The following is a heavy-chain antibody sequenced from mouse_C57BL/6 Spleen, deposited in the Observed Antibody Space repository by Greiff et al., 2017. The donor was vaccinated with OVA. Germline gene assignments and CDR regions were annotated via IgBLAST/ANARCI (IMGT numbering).Heavy chain of an antibody. CDR2: ISSGSSTI. Sequence: EVQLQQSGGGLVKPGGSLKLSCAASGFTFSDYGMHWVRQAPEKGLEWVAYISSGSSTIYYADTVKGRFTNTIDNATNTLFLQMNSLRSEDTAMYYCAIYYYGSSYYFDYWGQGTTLTVSS. CDR3: AIYYYGSSYYFDY. V-gene: IGHV5-17*01. D-gene: IGHD1-1*01. J-gene: IGHJ2*01. CDR1: GFTFSDYG.